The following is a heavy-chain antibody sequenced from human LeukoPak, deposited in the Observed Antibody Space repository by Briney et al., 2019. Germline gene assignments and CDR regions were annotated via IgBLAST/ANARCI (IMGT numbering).Heavy chain of an antibody. CDR3: AREIKGYCSSTSCYNAVY. V-gene: IGHV4-31*03. J-gene: IGHJ4*02. Sequence: SQTLSLTCTVSGGSISSGGYYWSWIRQHPGKGLEWIGYIYYSGSTYYNPSLKSRVTISVDTSKNQFSLKLGSVTAADTAVYYCAREIKGYCSSTSCYNAVYWGQGTLVTVSS. CDR2: IYYSGST. CDR1: GGSISSGGYY. D-gene: IGHD2-2*02.